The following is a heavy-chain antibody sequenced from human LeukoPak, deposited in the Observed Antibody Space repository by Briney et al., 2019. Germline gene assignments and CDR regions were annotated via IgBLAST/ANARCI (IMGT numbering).Heavy chain of an antibody. CDR2: IYPGDSDT. CDR1: GYSFTSYW. V-gene: IGHV5-51*01. J-gene: IGHJ4*02. CDR3: VRQGYYYDSSAYYSIDY. D-gene: IGHD3-22*01. Sequence: GESLTISCKGSGYSFTSYWIGWVRQMPGKGLEWMGIIYPGDSDTRYSPSFQGQVTISADESISTAYLQWSSLKASDTAMYYCVRQGYYYDSSAYYSIDYWGQGTLVTVSS.